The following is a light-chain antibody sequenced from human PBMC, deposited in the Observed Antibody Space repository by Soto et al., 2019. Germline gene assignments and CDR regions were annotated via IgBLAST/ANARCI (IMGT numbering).Light chain of an antibody. Sequence: DIQMTQSPSTLSASVGDRVTITCRASQSISSWLAWYQQKPGKAPKLLIYDASSLESGVPSRFSGSGSGTEFTLTISSLQPDDFATYYCQQYNSYLWPFGQGTQVE. CDR2: DAS. CDR1: QSISSW. V-gene: IGKV1-5*01. J-gene: IGKJ1*01. CDR3: QQYNSYLWP.